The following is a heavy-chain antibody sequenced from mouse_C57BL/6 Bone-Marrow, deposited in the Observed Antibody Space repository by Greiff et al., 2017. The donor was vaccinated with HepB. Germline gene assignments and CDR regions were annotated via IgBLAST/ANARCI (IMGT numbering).Heavy chain of an antibody. V-gene: IGHV2-5*01. J-gene: IGHJ3*01. CDR2: IWRGGST. CDR1: GFSLTSYG. Sequence: VQRVESGPGLVQPSPCLSITCTVSGFSLTSYGVHWVRQSPGKGLEWLGVIWRGGSTDYNAAFMSRMSIFKNNSKSQVSFKMNSLQADDTAIYYCATLTAWFAYWGQGTLVTVSA. CDR3: ATLTAWFAY.